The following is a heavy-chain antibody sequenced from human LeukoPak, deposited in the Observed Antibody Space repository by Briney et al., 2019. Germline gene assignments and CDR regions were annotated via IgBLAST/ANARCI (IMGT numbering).Heavy chain of an antibody. J-gene: IGHJ4*02. CDR2: IRSKANSYAT. CDR3: TRGLGDYGPWPSYYFDY. V-gene: IGHV3-73*01. CDR1: GFTFSGSA. D-gene: IGHD4-17*01. Sequence: PGGSLRLSCAASGFTFSGSAMHWVRQASGKGLGWVGRIRSKANSYATAYAASVKGRFTISRDDSKNTAYLQMNSLKTEDTAVYYCTRGLGDYGPWPSYYFDYWGQGTLVTVSS.